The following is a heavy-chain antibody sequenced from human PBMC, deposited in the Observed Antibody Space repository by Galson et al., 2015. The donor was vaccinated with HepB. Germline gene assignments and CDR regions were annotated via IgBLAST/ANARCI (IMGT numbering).Heavy chain of an antibody. J-gene: IGHJ3*02. CDR3: ARDLPILRFLEWLLSLPRFDAFDI. CDR2: ISAYNGNT. D-gene: IGHD3-3*01. CDR1: GYTFTSYG. V-gene: IGHV1-18*01. Sequence: SVKVSCKASGYTFTSYGISWVRQAPGQGLEWMGWISAYNGNTNYAQKLQGRVTMTTDTSTSTAYMELRSLRSDDTAVYYCARDLPILRFLEWLLSLPRFDAFDIWGQGTMVTVSS.